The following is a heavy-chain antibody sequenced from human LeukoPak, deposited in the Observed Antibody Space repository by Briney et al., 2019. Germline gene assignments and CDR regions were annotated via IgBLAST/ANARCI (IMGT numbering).Heavy chain of an antibody. V-gene: IGHV3-23*01. CDR1: GYPLSSYA. CDR3: AKVRGAVLWSGRNWFDP. J-gene: IGHJ5*02. D-gene: IGHD3-16*01. CDR2: IRGSGYST. Sequence: GRSLRLPCAASGYPLSSYAKRWARQPPAKALECVSAIRGSGYSTYYADSVEGRYTTSRDNSKNTLYLQMNSLRAEDTAVYCCAKVRGAVLWSGRNWFDPWGQGTLVTVSS.